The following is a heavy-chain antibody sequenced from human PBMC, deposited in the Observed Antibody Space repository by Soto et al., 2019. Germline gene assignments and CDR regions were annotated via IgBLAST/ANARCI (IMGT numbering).Heavy chain of an antibody. CDR2: FDPEDGET. Sequence: ASVKVSCKVSGYTLTELSMHWVRQAPGKGLEWMGGFDPEDGETIYAQKFQGRVTMTEDTSTDTAYMELSSLRSEDRAVFFFEKIAPITFGGVFYYYYYGGRVWGQGTRVTVS. J-gene: IGHJ6*02. D-gene: IGHD3-16*01. CDR3: EKIAPITFGGVFYYYYYGGRV. CDR1: GYTLTELS. V-gene: IGHV1-24*01.